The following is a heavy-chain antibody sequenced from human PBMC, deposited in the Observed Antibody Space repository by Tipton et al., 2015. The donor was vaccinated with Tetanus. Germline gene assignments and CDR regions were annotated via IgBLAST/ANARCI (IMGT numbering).Heavy chain of an antibody. V-gene: IGHV4-59*01. CDR3: ARTTRRWLHPDF. CDR1: GDSMTDFY. Sequence: GLVKPSETLSPTCNVSGDSMTDFYWSWIRQAPGKGLEWIAYIFSTGRTQYNPSLKSRVTISIDTAKNQFSLHLSSVTAADTAIYYCARTTRRWLHPDFWGQGTLVTVSA. CDR2: IFSTGRT. J-gene: IGHJ4*02. D-gene: IGHD5-24*01.